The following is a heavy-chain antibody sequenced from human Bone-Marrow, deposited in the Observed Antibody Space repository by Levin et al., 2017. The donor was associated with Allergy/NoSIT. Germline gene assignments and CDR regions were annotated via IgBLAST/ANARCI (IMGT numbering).Heavy chain of an antibody. CDR3: TRYSGSGDY. CDR2: IRSKANSYAT. D-gene: IGHD1-26*01. CDR1: GFTFSGSA. J-gene: IGHJ4*02. V-gene: IGHV3-73*01. Sequence: GESLKISCAASGFTFSGSAMHWVRQASGKGLEWVGRIRSKANSYATAYAASVKGRFTISRDDSKNTAYLQMNSLKTEDTAVYYCTRYSGSGDYWGQGTLVTVSS.